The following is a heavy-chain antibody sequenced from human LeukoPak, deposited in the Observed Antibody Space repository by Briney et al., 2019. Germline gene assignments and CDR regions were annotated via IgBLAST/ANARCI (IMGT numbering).Heavy chain of an antibody. CDR3: ARERALYCSSTSCHYNWFDP. CDR2: INHSGST. J-gene: IGHJ5*02. CDR1: GGSFSGYY. Sequence: SETLSLTCAVYGGSFSGYYWSWIRQPPGKGLEWIGEINHSGSTDYNPSLKSRVTMSVDTSKNQFSLKLSSVTAADTAVYYCARERALYCSSTSCHYNWFDPWGQGTLVTVSS. V-gene: IGHV4-34*01. D-gene: IGHD2-2*01.